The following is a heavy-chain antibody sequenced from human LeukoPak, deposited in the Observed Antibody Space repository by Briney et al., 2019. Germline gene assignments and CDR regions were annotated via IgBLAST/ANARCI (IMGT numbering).Heavy chain of an antibody. D-gene: IGHD1-26*01. CDR3: AKDELPRHKVNDAFDI. J-gene: IGHJ3*02. CDR1: GFTFSDFA. V-gene: IGHV3-23*01. CDR2: ICGTGGDT. Sequence: GGPVRLSCAASGFTFSDFAMSWVRQAPGKGLEWVSTICGTGGDTYYADSVKGRFTISRETSKNRLYLQMNSLRAEDTAVYYCAKDELPRHKVNDAFDIWGQATKVTASS.